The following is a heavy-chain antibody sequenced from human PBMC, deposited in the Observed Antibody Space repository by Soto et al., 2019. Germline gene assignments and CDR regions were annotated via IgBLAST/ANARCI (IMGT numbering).Heavy chain of an antibody. CDR3: AVTTVTHGRIDY. CDR2: IYYSGST. CDR1: GGSISSGGYY. D-gene: IGHD4-17*01. Sequence: QVQLQESGPGLVKPSQTLSLTCTVSGGSISSGGYYWSWIRQHPGKGLEWIGYIYYSGSTYYNPSLQSRFTISIDTSKNQFSLKLSSVTAADTAVYYCAVTTVTHGRIDYWGQGTLVAVSA. J-gene: IGHJ4*02. V-gene: IGHV4-31*03.